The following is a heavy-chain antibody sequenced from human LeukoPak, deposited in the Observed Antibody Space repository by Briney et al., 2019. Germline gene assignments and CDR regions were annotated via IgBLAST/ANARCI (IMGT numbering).Heavy chain of an antibody. J-gene: IGHJ5*02. V-gene: IGHV1-69*13. CDR1: GGTFSSYA. CDR3: ARGLQTKGWFDP. CDR2: IIPIFGTA. D-gene: IGHD4-11*01. Sequence: SVKVSCKASGGTFSSYAISWVRQAPGQGLEWMGGIIPIFGTANYAQKFQGRVTITADESTSTAYMELSSLRSEDTAVYYCARGLQTKGWFDPWGQGTLVTVSS.